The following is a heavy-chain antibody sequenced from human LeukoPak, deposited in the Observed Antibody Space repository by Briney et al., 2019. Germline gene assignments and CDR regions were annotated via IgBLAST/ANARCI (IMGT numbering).Heavy chain of an antibody. CDR1: GFTVSSNY. V-gene: IGHV3-30*03. CDR2: ISYDGSNE. J-gene: IGHJ6*02. Sequence: PGGSLRLSCAASGFTVSSNYMSWVRQAPGKGLEWVALISYDGSNEYYADSVRGRFTISRDNSKFTLYMQMNSLRAEDTAVYYCARVRAGYCTSTSCYTGMDVWGQGTTVTVSS. CDR3: ARVRAGYCTSTSCYTGMDV. D-gene: IGHD2-2*01.